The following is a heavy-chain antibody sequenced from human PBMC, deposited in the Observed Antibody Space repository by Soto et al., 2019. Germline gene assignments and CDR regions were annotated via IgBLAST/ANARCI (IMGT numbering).Heavy chain of an antibody. CDR3: ERGRKERGSSYGRGGYYYYGMDV. V-gene: IGHV1-8*01. CDR2: MNPNSGNT. D-gene: IGHD5-18*01. CDR1: GYTFTSYD. J-gene: IGHJ6*02. Sequence: ASVKVSCKASGYTFTSYDINWVRQATGQGLEWMGWMNPNSGNTGYAQKFQGRVTMTRNTSISTAYMELSSLRSEDTAVYYCERGRKERGSSYGRGGYYYYGMDVWGQGTTVTVSS.